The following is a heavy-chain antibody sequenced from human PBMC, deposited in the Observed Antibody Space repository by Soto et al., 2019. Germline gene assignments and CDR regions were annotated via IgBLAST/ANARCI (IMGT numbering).Heavy chain of an antibody. CDR1: GYTFTSYY. J-gene: IGHJ6*02. Sequence: ASVKVSCKASGYTFTSYYMHWVRQAPGQGLEWMGIINPSGGSTSYAQKFQGRVTMTRDTSTSTVYMELSSLRSEDTAVYYCAREKKGGDGEGPKYYYGMDVWGQGTTVTVPS. CDR2: INPSGGST. CDR3: AREKKGGDGEGPKYYYGMDV. D-gene: IGHD2-21*01. V-gene: IGHV1-46*01.